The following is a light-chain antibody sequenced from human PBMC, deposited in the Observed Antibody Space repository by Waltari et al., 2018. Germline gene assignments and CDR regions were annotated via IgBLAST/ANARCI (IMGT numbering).Light chain of an antibody. CDR3: SSYSSSSTYV. V-gene: IGLV2-14*01. CDR1: SSDVGGYKY. J-gene: IGLJ1*01. Sequence: QSALTQPASVSGSPGQSITISCTGTSSDVGGYKYVSWYQQHPGKAPKLRIYEVSNRPSGVSNRFSGSKSGNMASLTISGLQAEDEADYYCSSYSSSSTYVFGTGTKVTVL. CDR2: EVS.